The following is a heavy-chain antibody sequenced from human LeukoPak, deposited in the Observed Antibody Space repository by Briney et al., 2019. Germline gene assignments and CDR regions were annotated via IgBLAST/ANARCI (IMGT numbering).Heavy chain of an antibody. Sequence: GGSLRLSCAASGFTVSSNYMSWVRQAPGKGLEWVADIKQDGSEKYYVDSVKGRFTISRQNAKNSLFLQMNSLRAEDTAVYYCARDFDRYYFDYWGQGSLVTVSS. J-gene: IGHJ4*02. CDR2: IKQDGSEK. CDR3: ARDFDRYYFDY. V-gene: IGHV3-7*01. CDR1: GFTVSSNY. D-gene: IGHD3-9*01.